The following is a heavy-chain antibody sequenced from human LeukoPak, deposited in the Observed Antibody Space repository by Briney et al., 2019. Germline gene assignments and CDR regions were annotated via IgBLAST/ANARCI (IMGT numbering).Heavy chain of an antibody. V-gene: IGHV3-23*01. CDR2: IHGSGDRT. D-gene: IGHD3-10*01. CDR3: AKQRSGSGSSGGEAFDL. J-gene: IGHJ3*01. CDR1: RFTFDNYA. Sequence: PGGSLRLSCAASRFTFDNYAMSWARQTPGKGLEWVSAIHGSGDRTFYAGSVKGRFTISRDNSKSTLYLQMNTLRADDTALYYCAKQRSGSGSSGGEAFDLWGQGTMVTVSS.